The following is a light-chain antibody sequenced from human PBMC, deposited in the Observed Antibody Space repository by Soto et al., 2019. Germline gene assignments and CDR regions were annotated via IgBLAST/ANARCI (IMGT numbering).Light chain of an antibody. CDR3: QQYNNWPPVYT. V-gene: IGKV3-15*01. J-gene: IGKJ2*01. CDR2: GAS. Sequence: EIVMTQSPATLSVSPGERATLSCRASQSVSSNLAWYQQKPGQAPRLLIYGASTRATGIPARFSGSGSGTDVTLTISSLQSEDFAVYYCQQYNNWPPVYTFGQGTKLEIK. CDR1: QSVSSN.